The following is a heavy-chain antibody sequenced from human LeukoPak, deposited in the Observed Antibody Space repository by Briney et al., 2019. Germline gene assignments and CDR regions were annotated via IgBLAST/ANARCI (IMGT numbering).Heavy chain of an antibody. CDR1: GLPLGSYA. CDR2: IPYDGSNK. D-gene: IGHD6-19*01. Sequence: GGSRRLSCAAPGLPLGSYALPWVGRLPAKGWGWLAFIPYDGSNKYYADSVKGRFTISRDNSKNTLYLQMDSLRAEDTAIYYCVRDSRQSTGWHFDYWGQGTLVTVSS. CDR3: VRDSRQSTGWHFDY. V-gene: IGHV3-30-3*01. J-gene: IGHJ4*02.